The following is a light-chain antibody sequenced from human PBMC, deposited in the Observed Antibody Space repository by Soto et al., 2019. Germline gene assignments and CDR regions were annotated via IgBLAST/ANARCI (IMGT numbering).Light chain of an antibody. CDR2: EES. Sequence: DIQMTQSPSSLSASVGDRVTITCRPSQAVPNNMAWYQQKPGKPPNLMIYEESTLHSGVPSRFSGRKSGTQFTLTIDSLQPEDVATYYCQQVKTYPRTLGGGTKVDIK. CDR1: QAVPNN. CDR3: QQVKTYPRT. V-gene: IGKV1-9*01. J-gene: IGKJ4*01.